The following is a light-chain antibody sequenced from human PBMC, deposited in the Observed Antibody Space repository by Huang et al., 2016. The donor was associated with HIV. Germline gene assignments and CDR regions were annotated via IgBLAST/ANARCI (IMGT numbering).Light chain of an antibody. CDR1: QSVGNS. CDR2: AS. Sequence: DIQMTQSPSSLSASVGDRVTITCRTSQSVGNSLNWYQQKPVKAPEFLIYASSLQAWVSSRFSGSGSGTDFTLIISSLQPEDFATYYCQQSYISPWTFGQGTKVDLK. V-gene: IGKV1-39*01. CDR3: QQSYISPWT. J-gene: IGKJ1*01.